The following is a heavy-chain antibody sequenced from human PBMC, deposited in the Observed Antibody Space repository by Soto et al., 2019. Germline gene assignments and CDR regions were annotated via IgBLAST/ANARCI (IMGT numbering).Heavy chain of an antibody. CDR3: ARKLYYDFWSGYPRRYYMDV. J-gene: IGHJ6*03. CDR1: GGSISSYY. Sequence: SETLSLTCTVSGGSISSYYWSWIRQPPGKGLEWIGYIYYSGSTNYNPSLKSRVTISVDTSKNQFSLKLSSVTAADTAVYYCARKLYYDFWSGYPRRYYMDVWGKGTTVTVSS. D-gene: IGHD3-3*01. V-gene: IGHV4-59*08. CDR2: IYYSGST.